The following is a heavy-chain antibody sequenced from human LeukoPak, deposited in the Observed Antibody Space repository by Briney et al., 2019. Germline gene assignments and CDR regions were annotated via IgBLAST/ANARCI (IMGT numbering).Heavy chain of an antibody. CDR1: GGTFSSYA. J-gene: IGHJ4*02. D-gene: IGHD3-22*01. V-gene: IGHV1-69*05. Sequence: ASVKVSCKASGGTFSSYAISWVRQAPGQGLEWMGGIIPIFGTANYAQKFQGRVTITTDESTSTAYMELSSLRSEDTAVYYCARGGNYYDSSGYYYFGGQGTLVTVSS. CDR2: IIPIFGTA. CDR3: ARGGNYYDSSGYYYF.